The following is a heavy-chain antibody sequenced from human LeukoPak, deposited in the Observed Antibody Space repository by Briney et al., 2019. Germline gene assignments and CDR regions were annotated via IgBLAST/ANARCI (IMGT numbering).Heavy chain of an antibody. CDR3: ARDLDSSGYHSFDY. J-gene: IGHJ4*02. D-gene: IGHD3-22*01. V-gene: IGHV3-23*01. Sequence: PGGSLRLSCAASGFTFSSYAMSWVRQAPGQGLEWVSAISGSGGSTYYADSVKGRFTISRDNSKNTLYLQMNSLRAEDTAVYYCARDLDSSGYHSFDYWGQGALVTASS. CDR2: ISGSGGST. CDR1: GFTFSSYA.